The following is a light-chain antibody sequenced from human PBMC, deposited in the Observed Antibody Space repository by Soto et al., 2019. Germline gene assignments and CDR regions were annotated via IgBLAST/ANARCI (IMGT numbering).Light chain of an antibody. Sequence: DIQMTQSPYSLSASVGDRATITCRASQSISNYLNWYQQKPGKAPNLLIYAASSLESGVPSRFSGSGSGTDFTLTISSLQPEDFAAYYCQQSYSTPWTFGQGTKVEIK. CDR3: QQSYSTPWT. V-gene: IGKV1-39*01. CDR2: AAS. J-gene: IGKJ1*01. CDR1: QSISNY.